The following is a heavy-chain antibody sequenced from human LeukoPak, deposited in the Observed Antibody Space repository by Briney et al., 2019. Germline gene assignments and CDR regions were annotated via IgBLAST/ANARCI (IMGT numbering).Heavy chain of an antibody. V-gene: IGHV1-18*01. CDR1: GYTFTSYG. Sequence: ASVTVSCKASGYTFTSYGISWVRQAPGQGLEWMGWTSAHNDDTNYAETLQGRLTMTTDISTSTAYMELTSLRSDDTAVYYCARDWDSRNDYFDPWGQGTLVIVSS. CDR3: ARDWDSRNDYFDP. J-gene: IGHJ4*02. D-gene: IGHD1-1*01. CDR2: TSAHNDDT.